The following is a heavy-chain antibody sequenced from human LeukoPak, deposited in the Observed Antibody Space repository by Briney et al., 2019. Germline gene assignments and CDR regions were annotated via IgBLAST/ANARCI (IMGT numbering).Heavy chain of an antibody. D-gene: IGHD3-10*01. CDR1: GGSISSGSYY. V-gene: IGHV4-61*02. Sequence: SQTLSLTCTVSGGSISSGSYYWSWIRQPAGKGLEWIGRIYTSGSTNYNPSLKSRVTISVDTSKNQFSLKLSSVTAADTAVYYCARGGWGSGSFPAFNDYWGQGTPVTVSS. CDR2: IYTSGST. J-gene: IGHJ4*02. CDR3: ARGGWGSGSFPAFNDY.